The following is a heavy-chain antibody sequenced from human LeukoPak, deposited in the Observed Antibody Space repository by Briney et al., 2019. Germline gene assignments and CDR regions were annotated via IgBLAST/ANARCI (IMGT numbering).Heavy chain of an antibody. Sequence: GASVKVSCKGSGYIFNSHGITWVRQAPGQGLEWMGWISAYHGNTNYAQKLQGRVTLTTDTSTSTAYMELRSLRSDDTAVYYCARDQYYDSKGWFDPWGQGTLVTVSS. D-gene: IGHD3-22*01. CDR1: GYIFNSHG. CDR2: ISAYHGNT. V-gene: IGHV1-18*01. CDR3: ARDQYYDSKGWFDP. J-gene: IGHJ5*02.